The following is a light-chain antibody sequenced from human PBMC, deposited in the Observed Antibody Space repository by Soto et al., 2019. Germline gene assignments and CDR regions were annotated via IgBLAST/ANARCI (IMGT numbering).Light chain of an antibody. CDR3: QEYNDWRPIT. CDR2: GAS. J-gene: IGKJ4*01. V-gene: IGKV3-15*01. CDR1: QSISTK. Sequence: IVMTQAPATLSVSPGGRPTLSCRASQSISTKLAWYQQKPGQAPGLLIYGASTRAPGIPVRFSGSGSGTEFTLTITSLQSEDFAVYYCQEYNDWRPITFGGGTKVDI.